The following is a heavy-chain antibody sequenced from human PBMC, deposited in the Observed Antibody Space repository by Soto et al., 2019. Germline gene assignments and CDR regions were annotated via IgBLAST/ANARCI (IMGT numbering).Heavy chain of an antibody. Sequence: GGSLRLSCAASGITFSNAWMTWVRQAPGKGLEWVGRIKSITDGGTTDYAAPVKGRFTISRDDSKDTLYLQMNNLKTEDTAVYHCSTDSADIVVVPATFGMDVWGQGTTVTVS. CDR2: IKSITDGGTT. J-gene: IGHJ6*02. CDR3: STDSADIVVVPATFGMDV. CDR1: GITFSNAW. V-gene: IGHV3-15*01. D-gene: IGHD2-2*01.